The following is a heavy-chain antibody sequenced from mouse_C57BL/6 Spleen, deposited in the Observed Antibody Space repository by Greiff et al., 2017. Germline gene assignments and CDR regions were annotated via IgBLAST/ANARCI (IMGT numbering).Heavy chain of an antibody. CDR1: GYSFTSYY. CDR2: IYPGSGNT. V-gene: IGHV1-66*01. Sequence: QVQLKQSGPELVKPGASVKISCKASGYSFTSYYIHWVKQRPGQGLEWIGWIYPGSGNTKYNEKFKGKDTLTADTSSSTAYMQLSSLTSEDSAVYYCARRDIYYGLWYFDVWGTGTTVTVSS. J-gene: IGHJ1*03. CDR3: ARRDIYYGLWYFDV. D-gene: IGHD2-1*01.